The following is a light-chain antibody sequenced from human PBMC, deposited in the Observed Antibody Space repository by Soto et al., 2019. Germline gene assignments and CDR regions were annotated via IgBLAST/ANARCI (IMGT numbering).Light chain of an antibody. V-gene: IGLV1-44*01. J-gene: IGLJ1*01. Sequence: QSVLTQPPSASGTPGQRVTISCSGSSSNIGSNTVNWYQQLPGTAPKLLIYSNNQRPSGVPDRFSGSKSGPSASLAISGLQSEAEADYYCAAWDDSLNGLYVFGTGTKVTVL. CDR3: AAWDDSLNGLYV. CDR1: SSNIGSNT. CDR2: SNN.